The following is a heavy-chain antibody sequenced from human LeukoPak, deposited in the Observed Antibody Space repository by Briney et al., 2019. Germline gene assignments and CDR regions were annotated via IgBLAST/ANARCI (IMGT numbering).Heavy chain of an antibody. Sequence: ASVKVSCKASGYTFTGYYMHWVRQAPGQGLEWMGWINPNSGSTNYAQKFQGRLPMTRDTSISTAYMELSRLRSDDTAVYYCARTYYDFWSGSTFDPWGQGTLVTVSS. J-gene: IGHJ5*02. CDR3: ARTYYDFWSGSTFDP. V-gene: IGHV1-2*02. CDR1: GYTFTGYY. D-gene: IGHD3-3*01. CDR2: INPNSGST.